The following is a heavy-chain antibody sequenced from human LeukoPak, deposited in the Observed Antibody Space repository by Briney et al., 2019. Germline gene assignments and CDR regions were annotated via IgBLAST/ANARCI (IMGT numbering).Heavy chain of an antibody. J-gene: IGHJ5*02. CDR2: IKLDGSQK. CDR3: AREWFSSTWYNWFDP. V-gene: IGHV3-7*01. Sequence: SGGSLRLSCAASGFTFSSYWMSWVRQAPGKGLEWVANIKLDGSQKYYVDSVKGRFTISRDNAKNSLYLQMNSLRAEDTAVYYCAREWFSSTWYNWFDPWGQGTLVTVSS. CDR1: GFTFSSYW. D-gene: IGHD6-13*01.